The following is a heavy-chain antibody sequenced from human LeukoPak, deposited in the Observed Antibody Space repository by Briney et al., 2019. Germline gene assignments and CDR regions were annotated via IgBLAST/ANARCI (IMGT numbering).Heavy chain of an antibody. CDR2: IYHSGST. J-gene: IGHJ6*02. Sequence: SGTLSLTCAVSGASISSSHWWSWVRQPPGKGLELIGEIYHSGSTNYNPSLKSRVTMSVDKSKNHFSLNVSSVTAADTAVYYCARAYTVWTDYQPRYYYGMDVWGQGTTVTVSS. CDR3: ARAYTVWTDYQPRYYYGMDV. CDR1: GASISSSHW. D-gene: IGHD2-2*01. V-gene: IGHV4-4*02.